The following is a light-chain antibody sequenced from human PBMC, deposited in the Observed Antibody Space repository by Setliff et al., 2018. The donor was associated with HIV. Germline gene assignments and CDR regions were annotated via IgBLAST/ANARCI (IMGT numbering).Light chain of an antibody. J-gene: IGLJ1*01. CDR2: AVS. CDR1: SGDVGTYKS. Sequence: QSALTQPRSVSGSPGQSVTISCIGRSGDVGTYKSVSWYQQRPGKAPQVMIYAVSNRPSGVSNRFSGSKSGNTASLTISGLQAEDEADYYCISYTGSSTYVFGTGTKGTVL. CDR3: ISYTGSSTYV. V-gene: IGLV2-11*01.